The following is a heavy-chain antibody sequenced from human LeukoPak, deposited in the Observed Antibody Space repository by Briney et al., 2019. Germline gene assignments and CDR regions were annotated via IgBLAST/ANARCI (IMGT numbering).Heavy chain of an antibody. Sequence: SETLSLTCTVSGGSISSYYWSWLRQPPGKGLEWIGYIYYSGSTNYNPSLKSRVTISVDTSKNQFSLKLSSVTAADTAVYYCTRDSRAALDYWGQGTLVTVSS. D-gene: IGHD6-13*01. CDR3: TRDSRAALDY. CDR1: GGSISSYY. V-gene: IGHV4-59*01. CDR2: IYYSGST. J-gene: IGHJ4*02.